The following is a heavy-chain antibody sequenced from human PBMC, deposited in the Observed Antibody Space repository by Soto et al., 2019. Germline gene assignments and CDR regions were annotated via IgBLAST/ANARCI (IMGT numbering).Heavy chain of an antibody. D-gene: IGHD3-10*01. Sequence: QVQLVESGGGVVQPGRSLRLSCAGSGFTFSSYGIHCVRQAPGKGLEWVAVISYEGSNKYYADSVKGRFTISRDNSKNTLFLQMNSLRAEDTAVYYCAKIRPRSTIYYYYGMDVWGQGTTVTVSS. CDR3: AKIRPRSTIYYYYGMDV. CDR1: GFTFSSYG. CDR2: ISYEGSNK. V-gene: IGHV3-30*18. J-gene: IGHJ6*02.